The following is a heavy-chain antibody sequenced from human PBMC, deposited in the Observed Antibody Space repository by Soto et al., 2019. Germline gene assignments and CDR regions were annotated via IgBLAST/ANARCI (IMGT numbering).Heavy chain of an antibody. J-gene: IGHJ5*02. CDR2: INPSGGST. Sequence: QVQLVQSGAEVKKPGASVKVSCKASGYTFTSYYMHWVRQAPGQGLEWMGIINPSGGSTSYAQKSPESATMTGDTSRRTVDREVRSLGAGGRAVYWWARGGIAAAGGGFDPWGQGTLVTVSS. D-gene: IGHD6-13*01. CDR1: GYTFTSYY. CDR3: ARGGIAAAGGGFDP. V-gene: IGHV1-46*01.